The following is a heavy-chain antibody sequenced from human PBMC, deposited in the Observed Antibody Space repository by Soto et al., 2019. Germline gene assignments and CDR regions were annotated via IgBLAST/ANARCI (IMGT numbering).Heavy chain of an antibody. Sequence: EVQQLESGGGLVQPGGSLRLSCAASGFTVSNNYRRWVRQAPGKGLEWVSLIYSGGATYYADSVKGRFTISRDNSKNTLYLQMNSLSAEDTAVYYCARDGTYNWVGGQGILVTVSS. D-gene: IGHD1-20*01. CDR1: GFTVSNNY. V-gene: IGHV3-66*01. J-gene: IGHJ4*02. CDR2: IYSGGAT. CDR3: ARDGTYNWV.